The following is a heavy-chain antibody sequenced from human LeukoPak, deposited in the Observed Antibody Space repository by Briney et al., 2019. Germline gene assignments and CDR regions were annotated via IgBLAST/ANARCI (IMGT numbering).Heavy chain of an antibody. CDR1: GSSISSYY. CDR2: IYTSGST. CDR3: ARDAYDYVWGSYRQYFDY. V-gene: IGHV4-4*07. Sequence: SETLSLTCTVSGSSISSYYWSWIRQPAGKGLEWIGRIYTSGSTNYNPSLKSRVTMSVDTSKNQFSLKLSSVTAADTAVYYCARDAYDYVWGSYRQYFDYWGQGTLVTVSS. D-gene: IGHD3-16*02. J-gene: IGHJ4*02.